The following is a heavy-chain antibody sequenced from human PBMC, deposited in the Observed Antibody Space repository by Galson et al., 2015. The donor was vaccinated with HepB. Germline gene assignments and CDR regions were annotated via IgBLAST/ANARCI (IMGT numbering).Heavy chain of an antibody. Sequence: SLRLSCAASGFTFSSYSMNWVRQAPGKGLEWVAAISYDGSNKYYADSVKGRFTISRDNSKNTLYLQMNSLRAEDTAVYYCAKLMIPAAILAAFDIWGQGTMVTVSS. V-gene: IGHV3-30*18. CDR3: AKLMIPAAILAAFDI. CDR1: GFTFSSYS. J-gene: IGHJ3*02. D-gene: IGHD2-2*02. CDR2: ISYDGSNK.